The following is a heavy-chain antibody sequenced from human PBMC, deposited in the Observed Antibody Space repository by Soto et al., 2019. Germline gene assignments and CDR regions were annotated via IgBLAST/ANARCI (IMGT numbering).Heavy chain of an antibody. V-gene: IGHV3-11*01. Sequence: GSLSLSCAASGFPFSDYYMSWMCPAPGKGLEWLSYISSSGNTIYYATSVKGRFTISRDNAKNSLSLQMNSLTAEDTAVYYCARRLGFSGVGPSTSNWFDPWGQGTLVTVSS. J-gene: IGHJ5*02. CDR2: ISSSGNTI. CDR3: ARRLGFSGVGPSTSNWFDP. CDR1: GFPFSDYY. D-gene: IGHD1-26*01.